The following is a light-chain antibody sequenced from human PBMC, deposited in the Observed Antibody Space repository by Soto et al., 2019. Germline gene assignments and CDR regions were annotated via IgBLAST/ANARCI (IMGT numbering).Light chain of an antibody. V-gene: IGLV1-47*02. J-gene: IGLJ2*01. CDR2: SNN. CDR1: SSNIGSNY. CDR3: AAWDDSEGVV. Sequence: QSALTQPPSASGTPGQRVTISCSGSSSNIGSNYVYWYQQLPGTAPKLLIYSNNQRPSGVPDRFSGSKSGTSASLAISGLRSEDEADYYCAAWDDSEGVVFGGGTKLTVL.